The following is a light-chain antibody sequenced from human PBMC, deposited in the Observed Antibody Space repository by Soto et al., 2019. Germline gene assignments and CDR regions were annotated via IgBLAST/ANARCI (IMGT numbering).Light chain of an antibody. CDR3: QQYNNWPPWP. CDR1: QSVSRN. Sequence: EIVMTQSPATLSVSPGEEVTLFCRASQSVSRNLAWYQQKAGQAPRLLIYGASTRATGIPDRFFGSGSGTEFTLTISSLPSEDFAVYYCQQYNNWPPWPFGQGPTVDIK. V-gene: IGKV3-15*01. CDR2: GAS. J-gene: IGKJ1*01.